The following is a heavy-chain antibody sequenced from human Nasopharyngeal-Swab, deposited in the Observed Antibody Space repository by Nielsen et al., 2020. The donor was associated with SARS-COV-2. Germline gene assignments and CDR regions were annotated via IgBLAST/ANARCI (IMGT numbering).Heavy chain of an antibody. CDR2: IIPIFGTA. J-gene: IGHJ4*02. CDR3: ARETHDCSSTSCPPGY. D-gene: IGHD2-2*01. V-gene: IGHV1-69*13. Sequence: SVEVSCKASGGTFSSYAISWVRQAPGQGLEWMGGIIPIFGTANYAQKFQGRVTITADESTSTAYMELSSLRSEDTAVYYCARETHDCSSTSCPPGYWGQGTLVTVSS. CDR1: GGTFSSYA.